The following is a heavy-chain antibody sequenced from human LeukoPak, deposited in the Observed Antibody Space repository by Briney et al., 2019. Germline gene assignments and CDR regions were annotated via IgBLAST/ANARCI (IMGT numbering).Heavy chain of an antibody. CDR3: ARVIAARPVPNAFDI. Sequence: SVKVSCKASGGTFSSYAMSWVRQAPGQGLEWMGGIIPIFGTANYAQKFQDRVTITADKSTSTAYMELSSLRSEDTAVYYCARVIAARPVPNAFDIWGQGTMVTVSS. CDR2: IIPIFGTA. CDR1: GGTFSSYA. V-gene: IGHV1-69*06. J-gene: IGHJ3*02. D-gene: IGHD6-6*01.